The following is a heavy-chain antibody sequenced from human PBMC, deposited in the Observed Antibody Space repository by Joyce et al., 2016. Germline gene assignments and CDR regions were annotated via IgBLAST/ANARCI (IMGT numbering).Heavy chain of an antibody. D-gene: IGHD2/OR15-2a*01. CDR1: GAFISRSSSN. CDR3: ARSPMVGVTFFH. CDR2: IYYTGKT. V-gene: IGHV4-39*07. J-gene: IGHJ4*02. Sequence: QVQLQESGPGLVKASETLSLTCSVSGAFISRSSSNWGWIRQSPGKGLEWIGSIYYTGKTDYNPSLKSRVTISVDTSKNHFSLKLMSVTGADTAVYYCARSPMVGVTFFHWGLGTLISVSS.